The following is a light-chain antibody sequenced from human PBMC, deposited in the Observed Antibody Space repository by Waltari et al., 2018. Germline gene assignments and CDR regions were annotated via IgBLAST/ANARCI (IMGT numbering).Light chain of an antibody. CDR1: QSVSRY. J-gene: IGKJ1*01. Sequence: IVLTQSPGTLSLSPGERATLSCRASQSVSRYLAWYQQRPGQAPRLLLYAASTRATGIPDRFSGSGYGTDFTLTISRLEPEDFAVYYCQNHERLPATFGQGTKVEIK. CDR3: QNHERLPAT. CDR2: AAS. V-gene: IGKV3-20*01.